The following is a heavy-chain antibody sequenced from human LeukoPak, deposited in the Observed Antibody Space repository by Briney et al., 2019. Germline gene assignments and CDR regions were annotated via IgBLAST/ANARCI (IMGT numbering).Heavy chain of an antibody. CDR3: ARVRSSGYSSGWYYFDY. V-gene: IGHV1-8*01. J-gene: IGHJ4*02. Sequence: ASVKVFCKASGYTFTSYDINWVRQATGQGLEWMGWMNPNSGNTGYAQKFQGRVTMTRNTSISTAYMELSSLRSEDTAVYYCARVRSSGYSSGWYYFDYWGQGTLVTVSS. CDR2: MNPNSGNT. CDR1: GYTFTSYD. D-gene: IGHD6-19*01.